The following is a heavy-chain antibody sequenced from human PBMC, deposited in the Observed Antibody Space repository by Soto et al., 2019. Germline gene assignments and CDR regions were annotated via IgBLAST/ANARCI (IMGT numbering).Heavy chain of an antibody. CDR3: ARETVMITFGGVIADAFDS. V-gene: IGHV3-33*01. Sequence: PGGSLRLSCAASGFTFSRYGMHWVRQAPGKGLEWVAVIWYDGSNKYYADSVKGRFTISRDNSENTVYLQMNSLRAEDAAVYYCARETVMITFGGVIADAFDSWGQGTRVTV. CDR2: IWYDGSNK. CDR1: GFTFSRYG. D-gene: IGHD3-16*02. J-gene: IGHJ3*02.